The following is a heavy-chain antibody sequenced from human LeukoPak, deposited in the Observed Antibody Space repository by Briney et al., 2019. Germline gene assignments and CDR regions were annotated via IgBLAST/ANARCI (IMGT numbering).Heavy chain of an antibody. CDR2: MNPYSGDR. J-gene: IGHJ4*02. CDR1: GYTFTTYH. D-gene: IGHD4-17*01. Sequence: ASVKVSCKTSGYTFTTYHINWVRQATGQGLEWLGWMNPYSGDRGYAQKFQGRLSITSDTSISTAYMELSSLRSDDTAVYFCARTTSLTASGYDYWGREPWSPSPQ. CDR3: ARTTSLTASGYDY. V-gene: IGHV1-8*03.